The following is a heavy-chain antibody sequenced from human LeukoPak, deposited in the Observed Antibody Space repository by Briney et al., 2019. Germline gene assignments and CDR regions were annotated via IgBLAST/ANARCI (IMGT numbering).Heavy chain of an antibody. CDR1: GYTLTELS. Sequence: ASVKVSCKVSGYTLTELSMHWVRQAPGKGLEWMGGFDPGDGETIYAQKFQGRVTMTEDTSTDTAYMELSSLRSEDTAVYYCATLLRFYDSSGYYRIYFDYWGQGTLVTVSS. J-gene: IGHJ4*02. CDR2: FDPGDGET. CDR3: ATLLRFYDSSGYYRIYFDY. V-gene: IGHV1-24*01. D-gene: IGHD3-22*01.